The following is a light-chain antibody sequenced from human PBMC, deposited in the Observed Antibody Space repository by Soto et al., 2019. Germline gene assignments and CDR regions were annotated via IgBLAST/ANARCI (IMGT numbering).Light chain of an antibody. J-gene: IGLJ2*01. CDR3: AAWHDSLNAVL. CDR2: CNN. V-gene: IGLV1-44*01. Sequence: QSVLTQPPSASGTPGQRVTISCSGSSSNIGSNTVNWYHQVPGTAPKLLIYCNNQRPSGVPDRFSGSKSGTSASLAISGRQSEDEADYYCAAWHDSLNAVLFGGGTQLTVL. CDR1: SSNIGSNT.